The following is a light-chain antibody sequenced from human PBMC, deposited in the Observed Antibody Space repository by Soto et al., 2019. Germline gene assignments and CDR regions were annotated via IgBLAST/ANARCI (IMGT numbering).Light chain of an antibody. Sequence: DIQMTQSPSTLSASVGDRVTITGLASQSISSWLAWYQQKPGKAPKLLIYDASSLESGVPSRFSGSGSGTEFTLTISGLQPDDFATYYCQQYNSYSVTFGQGTKVDI. V-gene: IGKV1-5*01. CDR1: QSISSW. J-gene: IGKJ1*01. CDR3: QQYNSYSVT. CDR2: DAS.